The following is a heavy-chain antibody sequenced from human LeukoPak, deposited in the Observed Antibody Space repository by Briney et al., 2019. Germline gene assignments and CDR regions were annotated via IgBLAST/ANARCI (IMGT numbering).Heavy chain of an antibody. CDR2: ISAYSGTT. J-gene: IGHJ3*02. CDR3: ARCEVTGGSRHDAFDI. CDR1: GYTFANYG. D-gene: IGHD2-15*01. V-gene: IGHV1-18*01. Sequence: GASVKVSCKASGYTFANYGISWVRQAPGQGLEWMGWISAYSGTTGYAQKLQGRVTMTKDTTTSKAYMDSRSLKSDGTAVDYGARCEVTGGSRHDAFDIWGEGTMDAVSS.